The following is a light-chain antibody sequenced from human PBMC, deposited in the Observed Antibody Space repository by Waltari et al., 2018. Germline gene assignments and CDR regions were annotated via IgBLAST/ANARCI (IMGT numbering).Light chain of an antibody. J-gene: IGLJ3*02. V-gene: IGLV7-46*01. CDR1: TGAVPSGHY. Sequence: QAVVTQEPSLTVSPGGTVTPTCGSSTGAVPSGHYPYWFQQKPGQAPRRLISDASKKDTWAPARFSGSLLGGKAALTLSGAQPDDEAEYYCLLYYGGVRVFGGGTKLTVL. CDR3: LLYYGGVRV. CDR2: DAS.